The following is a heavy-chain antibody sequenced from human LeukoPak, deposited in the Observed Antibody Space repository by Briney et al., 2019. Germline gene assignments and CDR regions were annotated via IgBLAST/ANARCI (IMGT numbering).Heavy chain of an antibody. CDR3: ARVTTIAVAGVVPDYFGY. D-gene: IGHD6-19*01. V-gene: IGHV1-2*02. J-gene: IGHJ4*02. CDR1: GYTFTAYY. Sequence: ASVKVSCKTSGYTFTAYYMHWVRQAPGQGLEWMGWINPNSGGTSYAQKFQGRVTLTRDTSISTACMELIRLTSDDTAVYYCARVTTIAVAGVVPDYFGYWGRGTLVTVSS. CDR2: INPNSGGT.